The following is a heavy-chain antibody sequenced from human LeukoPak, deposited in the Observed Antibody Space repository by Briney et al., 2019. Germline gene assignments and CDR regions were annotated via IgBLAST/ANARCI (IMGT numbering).Heavy chain of an antibody. Sequence: PGGSLRLSCATSGFSFNRRGMNWVRHPPGKGLEWVSYISPRSETIYYAESVKGRFTVSRDDSKDSLYLQMHTLRAEDTAVYYCARIDGPTVFTYYMDLWSKGTTVTVAS. J-gene: IGHJ6*03. CDR3: ARIDGPTVFTYYMDL. V-gene: IGHV3-48*04. CDR2: ISPRSETI. CDR1: GFSFNRRG. D-gene: IGHD3-16*01.